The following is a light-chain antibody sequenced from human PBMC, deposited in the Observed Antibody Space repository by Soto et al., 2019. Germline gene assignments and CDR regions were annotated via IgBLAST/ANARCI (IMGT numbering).Light chain of an antibody. V-gene: IGLV2-14*03. J-gene: IGLJ3*02. CDR2: DVN. Sequence: QSVLTQPASVSGSPGQSITISCTGSTSDIGGYNYVSWYQQHPGKAPKLIIYDVNNRPSGLSFRFSGSKAVYTASLTISGLQAEDEAEYFCASYTTSGTWVFGGGTKVTVL. CDR3: ASYTTSGTWV. CDR1: TSDIGGYNY.